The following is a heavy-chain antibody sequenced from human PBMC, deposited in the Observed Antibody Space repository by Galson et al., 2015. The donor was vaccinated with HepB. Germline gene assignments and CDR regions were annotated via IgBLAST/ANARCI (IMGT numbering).Heavy chain of an antibody. Sequence: SETLSLTCTVSGGSITTSGTYWNWIRQSPGEGLEWIGSIYSDGRADYRTSLQSRVTISRDTSRNQVFLTLASLTATDTAVYFCARDGTGEMVWGRPGERGYFDYGGQGILVIVSS. J-gene: IGHJ4*02. CDR2: IYSDGRA. CDR3: ARDGTGEMVWGRPGERGYFDY. CDR1: GGSITTSGTY. D-gene: IGHD2-8*01. V-gene: IGHV4-39*07.